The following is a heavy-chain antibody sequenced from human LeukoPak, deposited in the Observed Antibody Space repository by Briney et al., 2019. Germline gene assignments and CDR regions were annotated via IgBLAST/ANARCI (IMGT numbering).Heavy chain of an antibody. CDR3: ASTIFGLIAL. Sequence: PGGSLRLSCAASGFTFSSYSMNWVRQAPGKGLEWVSYISTSGSTIYYADSVRGRFTISRDNAKNSLYLQMNSLRVGDTAVYYCASTIFGLIALWGQGTLVIVSS. D-gene: IGHD3-3*01. J-gene: IGHJ4*02. V-gene: IGHV3-48*04. CDR1: GFTFSSYS. CDR2: ISTSGSTI.